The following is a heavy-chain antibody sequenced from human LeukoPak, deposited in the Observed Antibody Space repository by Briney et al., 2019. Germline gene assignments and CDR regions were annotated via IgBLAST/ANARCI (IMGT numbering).Heavy chain of an antibody. CDR2: IRYDGNNK. Sequence: GGSLRLSCGASGFTFSNYGMLWVRQAPGKGLEWVAFIRYDGNNKLYADSVKGRFTISRDNSKNTLYLHINSLRAEDTAVYYCAREGYDNWFDPWGQGTLVTVSS. J-gene: IGHJ5*02. V-gene: IGHV3-30*02. CDR3: AREGYDNWFDP. D-gene: IGHD2-2*01. CDR1: GFTFSNYG.